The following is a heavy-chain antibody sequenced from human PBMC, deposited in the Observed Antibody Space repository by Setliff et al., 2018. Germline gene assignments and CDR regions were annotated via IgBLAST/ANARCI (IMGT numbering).Heavy chain of an antibody. Sequence: GGSLRLSCAASGFTFSGSAVYWVRQASGRGLEWVGRIRSKADSYATAYAASVKARFTISRDDSKNTAYLQVNSLKTEDTAVYYCAITMATGVDFFDYWGQGTLVTVSS. V-gene: IGHV3-73*01. CDR1: GFTFSGSA. J-gene: IGHJ4*02. CDR3: AITMATGVDFFDY. CDR2: IRSKADSYAT. D-gene: IGHD5-12*01.